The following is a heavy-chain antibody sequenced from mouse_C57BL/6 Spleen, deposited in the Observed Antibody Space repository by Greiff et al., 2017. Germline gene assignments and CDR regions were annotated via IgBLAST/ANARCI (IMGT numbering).Heavy chain of an antibody. CDR2: IYPRDGST. D-gene: IGHD1-1*01. CDR1: GYTFTSYD. J-gene: IGHJ2*01. V-gene: IGHV1-85*01. Sequence: VKLMESGPELVKPGASVKLSCKASGYTFTSYDINWVKQRPGQGLEWIGWIYPRDGSTKYNEKFKGKATLTVDTSSSTAYMELHSLTSEDSAVYFCARRIRYYYGSSYDYFDYWGQGTTLTVSS. CDR3: ARRIRYYYGSSYDYFDY.